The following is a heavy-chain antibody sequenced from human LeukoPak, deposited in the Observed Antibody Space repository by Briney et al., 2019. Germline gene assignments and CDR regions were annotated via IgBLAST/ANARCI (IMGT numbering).Heavy chain of an antibody. CDR3: VVGGYDFWSGYYQAPYYFDY. J-gene: IGHJ4*02. CDR1: GFTFSSYS. CDR2: ISSSSSYI. V-gene: IGHV3-21*01. D-gene: IGHD3-3*01. Sequence: GGSLRLSCAASGFTFSSYSMNWVRQAPGKGLEWVSSISSSSSYIYYADSVKGRFTTSRDNAKNSLYLQMNSLRAEDTAVYYCVVGGYDFWSGYYQAPYYFDYWGQGTLVTVSS.